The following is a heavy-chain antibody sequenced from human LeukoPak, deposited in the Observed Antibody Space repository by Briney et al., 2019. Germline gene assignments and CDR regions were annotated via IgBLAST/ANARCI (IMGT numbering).Heavy chain of an antibody. CDR3: ARDTVSSGYYYYYYGMDV. V-gene: IGHV4-61*01. CDR2: IYYSGST. D-gene: IGHD3-22*01. CDR1: GGSVSSGSYY. Sequence: SETLSLTCTVSGGSVSSGSYYWSWIRQPPGKGLEWIGYIYYSGSTNYNPSLKSRVTISVDTSKNQFSLKLSSVTAADTAVYYCARDTVSSGYYYYYYGMDVWGRGTTVTVSS. J-gene: IGHJ6*02.